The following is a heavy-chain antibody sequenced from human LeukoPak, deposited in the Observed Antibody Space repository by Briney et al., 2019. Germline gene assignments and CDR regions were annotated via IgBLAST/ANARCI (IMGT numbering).Heavy chain of an antibody. CDR2: IKQDESEK. CDR3: ARTPTIFGVVITPDY. V-gene: IGHV3-7*01. CDR1: GFTFSSYG. D-gene: IGHD3-3*01. Sequence: SGGSLRLSCAASGFTFSSYGMSWVRQAPGKGLEWVANIKQDESEKYYVDSVKGRFTISRDNAKNSLYLQMNSLRAEDTAVYYCARTPTIFGVVITPDYWGQGTLVTVSS. J-gene: IGHJ4*02.